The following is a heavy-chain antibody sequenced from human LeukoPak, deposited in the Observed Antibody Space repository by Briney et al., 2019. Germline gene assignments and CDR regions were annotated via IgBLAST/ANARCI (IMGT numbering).Heavy chain of an antibody. J-gene: IGHJ1*01. CDR2: INHSGST. Sequence: SETLSLTCAVYGGSLSGYYWSWIRQPPGKGLEWIGEINHSGSTNYNPSLKSRVTISVDTSKNQFSLKLSSVTAADTAVYYCARGWAVAGTGYFQHWGQGTLVTVSS. D-gene: IGHD6-19*01. V-gene: IGHV4-34*01. CDR1: GGSLSGYY. CDR3: ARGWAVAGTGYFQH.